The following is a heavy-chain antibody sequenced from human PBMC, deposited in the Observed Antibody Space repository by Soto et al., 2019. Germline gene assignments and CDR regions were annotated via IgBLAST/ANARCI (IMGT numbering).Heavy chain of an antibody. D-gene: IGHD3-22*01. CDR2: IWHDGGAK. V-gene: IGHV3-33*01. CDR3: ARDPGRDSPIDY. J-gene: IGHJ4*02. Sequence: QVQLVESGGGVVQPGRSLRLSCTASGFTLSDYGMHWVRQAPGKGLEWVAVIWHDGGAKYYAESVTGRITISRDNSKNAVHLQIDSLGAADTALYYCARDPGRDSPIDYWGQGTLVTVSS. CDR1: GFTLSDYG.